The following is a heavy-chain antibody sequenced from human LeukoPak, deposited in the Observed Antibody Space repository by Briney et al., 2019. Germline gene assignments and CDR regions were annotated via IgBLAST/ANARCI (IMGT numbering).Heavy chain of an antibody. CDR2: ISGDGSNT. CDR3: ARDRSGSSPFDY. D-gene: IGHD1-26*01. CDR1: GFTFTSYY. Sequence: PGGSLRLSCAASGFTFTSYYMHWVRQAPGKGLVWVSRISGDGSNTIYADSVKGRFTISRDNAKNSLYLQMNSLRAEDTAVYYCARDRSGSSPFDYWGQGTLVTVSS. V-gene: IGHV3-74*01. J-gene: IGHJ4*02.